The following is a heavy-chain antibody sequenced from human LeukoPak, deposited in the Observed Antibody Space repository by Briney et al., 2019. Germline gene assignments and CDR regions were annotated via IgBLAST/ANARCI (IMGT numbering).Heavy chain of an antibody. V-gene: IGHV5-51*01. CDR1: GSSFTSYW. J-gene: IGHJ4*02. CDR3: ATQGGGTYYY. CDR2: IYPGDSGT. Sequence: TAGASLQISCEGSGSSFTSYWVGWVRQLPGQGLEWMGRIYPGDSGTRYSPSFQGQVTISADKSISTAYLQWSSLKASDTAIYYCATQGGGTYYYWGQGTLVTVSS. D-gene: IGHD1-26*01.